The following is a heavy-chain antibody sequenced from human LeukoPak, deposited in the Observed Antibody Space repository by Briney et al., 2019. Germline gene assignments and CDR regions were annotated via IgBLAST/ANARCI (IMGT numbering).Heavy chain of an antibody. J-gene: IGHJ4*02. D-gene: IGHD3-10*01. V-gene: IGHV3-53*01. CDR3: AKDDAWLRFGE. CDR1: GFTVSSNY. CDR2: IYSGGST. Sequence: HAGGSLRLSCAASGFTVSSNYMSWVRQAPGKGLEWVAVIYSGGSTYYADSVKGRFTISRDNSKNTLYLEVISLTAEDTAVYYCAKDDAWLRFGEWSQGTLVTVSS.